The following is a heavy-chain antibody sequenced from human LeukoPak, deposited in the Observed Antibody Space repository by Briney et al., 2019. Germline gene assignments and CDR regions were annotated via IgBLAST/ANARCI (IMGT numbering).Heavy chain of an antibody. CDR3: ARGCSAGTPHNWFDP. D-gene: IGHD6-13*01. Sequence: SETLSLTCTVSGGSISGYYWSWIRQPPGKGLEWIGYIYYSGSTNYNPSLKSRVTISVDTSKNQFSLKLSSVTAADTAVYYCARGCSAGTPHNWFDPWGQGTQVTVSS. CDR1: GGSISGYY. V-gene: IGHV4-59*01. J-gene: IGHJ5*02. CDR2: IYYSGST.